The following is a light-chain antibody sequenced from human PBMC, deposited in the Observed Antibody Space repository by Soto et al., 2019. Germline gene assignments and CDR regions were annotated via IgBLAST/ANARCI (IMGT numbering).Light chain of an antibody. J-gene: IGKJ5*01. Sequence: DFVMTQSQLSLPVTLGQPASISCRSNQSLVHSDGIAYFSWFQQRPGRSPRRLIYKVSNRDSGVPARFSGSGSGTDFALKISRVEAEDVGVYYCMQGTHWPITFGQGTRLEI. CDR1: QSLVHSDGIAY. V-gene: IGKV2-30*02. CDR3: MQGTHWPIT. CDR2: KVS.